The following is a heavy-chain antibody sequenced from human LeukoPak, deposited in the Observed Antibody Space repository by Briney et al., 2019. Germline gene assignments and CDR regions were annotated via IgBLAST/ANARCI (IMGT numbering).Heavy chain of an antibody. CDR2: ISAYNGNT. V-gene: IGHV1-18*01. CDR1: GYTFTSYG. D-gene: IGHD2-2*02. J-gene: IGHJ5*02. Sequence: ASVKVSCKASGYTFTSYGISWVRQAPGQGLEWMGWISAYNGNTNYAQKLQGRVTMTTDTSTSTAYMELRSLGSDDTAVYYCARILLGYCSSTSCYTRDNWFDPWGQGTLVTVSS. CDR3: ARILLGYCSSTSCYTRDNWFDP.